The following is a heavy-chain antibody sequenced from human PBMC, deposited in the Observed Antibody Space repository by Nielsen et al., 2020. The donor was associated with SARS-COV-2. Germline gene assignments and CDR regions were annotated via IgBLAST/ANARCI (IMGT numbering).Heavy chain of an antibody. CDR1: GFTFDDYA. V-gene: IGHV3-9*01. D-gene: IGHD3-10*01. Sequence: SLKISCAASGFTFDDYAMHWVRQAPGKGLEWVSGISWNSGSIGYADSVKGRFTISRDNAKNSLHLQMNSLRAEDTAVYYCARSLSGSYYDIGYWGQGTLVTVSS. CDR2: ISWNSGSI. J-gene: IGHJ4*02. CDR3: ARSLSGSYYDIGY.